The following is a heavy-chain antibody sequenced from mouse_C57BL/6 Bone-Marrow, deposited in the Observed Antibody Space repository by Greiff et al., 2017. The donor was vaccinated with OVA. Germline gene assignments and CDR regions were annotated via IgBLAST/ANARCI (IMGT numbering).Heavy chain of an antibody. J-gene: IGHJ4*01. CDR2: IYPRDGST. CDR1: GYTFTSYD. V-gene: IGHV1-85*01. Sequence: VQLQQSGPELVKPGASVKLSCKASGYTFTSYDINWVKQRPGQGLEWIGWIYPRDGSTKYNEKFKGKATLTVDTSSSTAYMELHSLTSEDSAVYFCAILYYDYPMDYWGQGTSVTVSS. D-gene: IGHD2-4*01. CDR3: AILYYDYPMDY.